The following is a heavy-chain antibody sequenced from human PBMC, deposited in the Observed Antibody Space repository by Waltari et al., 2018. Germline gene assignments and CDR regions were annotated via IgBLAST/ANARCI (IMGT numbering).Heavy chain of an antibody. V-gene: IGHV3-7*01. J-gene: IGHJ3*02. CDR2: INESGSKK. CDR1: GFSLTNYW. D-gene: IGHD2-8*01. Sequence: EVSLVESGGDLAQPGESLSLSCAASGFSLTNYWLSWVRQVPGKGLEWVADINESGSKKYYVDSVKGRFTISRDNAKNSVDLQMNSLRVEDTAVYYCARDDNINGASDAFDIWGQGTMVTVSS. CDR3: ARDDNINGASDAFDI.